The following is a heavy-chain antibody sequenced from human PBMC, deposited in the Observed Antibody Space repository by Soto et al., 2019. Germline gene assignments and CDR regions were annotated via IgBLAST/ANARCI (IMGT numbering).Heavy chain of an antibody. J-gene: IGHJ3*02. Sequence: EVQLLESGGGLVQPGGSLRLSCAASGFIFSDYAMSWVRQAQGKGLEWVASISGTGSATHHADSVKGRFIISRDNSKNTVYLQMNSLRPDDTAKYYCAKDRAILWFPESSDAFDMWGQGSMVTVSS. CDR1: GFIFSDYA. V-gene: IGHV3-23*01. CDR2: ISGTGSAT. CDR3: AKDRAILWFPESSDAFDM. D-gene: IGHD3-10*01.